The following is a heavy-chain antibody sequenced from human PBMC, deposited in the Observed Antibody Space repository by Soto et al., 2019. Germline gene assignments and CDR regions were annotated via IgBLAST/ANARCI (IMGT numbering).Heavy chain of an antibody. J-gene: IGHJ4*02. D-gene: IGHD6-13*01. CDR3: AKSWNLDFSATWYAPDY. V-gene: IGHV3-23*01. CDR1: VFTFISYS. Sequence: PGWSLRLACAASVFTFISYSMSWVRHAPGKGLEWVSGFRTGGDDATTYYADSVKGRFTISRDNPKNTLHLQLDRLSADDTAVYYCAKSWNLDFSATWYAPDYWGQGTLVTVSS. CDR2: FRTGGDDATT.